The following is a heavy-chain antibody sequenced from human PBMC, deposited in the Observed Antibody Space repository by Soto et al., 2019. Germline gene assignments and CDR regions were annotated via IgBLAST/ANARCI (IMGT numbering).Heavy chain of an antibody. V-gene: IGHV3-74*01. CDR3: ARGAAIVAVPAARGLDS. Sequence: GGSLRLSCAASGFTFSSYWMHWVRQAPGKGLVWVSRINSGGSSTSYADSVKGRFTVSRDNAKNTLYLTTNRLRAEDTAVYYCARGAAIVAVPAARGLDSWGQGTLVTVSS. J-gene: IGHJ5*01. D-gene: IGHD2-2*01. CDR2: INSGGSST. CDR1: GFTFSSYW.